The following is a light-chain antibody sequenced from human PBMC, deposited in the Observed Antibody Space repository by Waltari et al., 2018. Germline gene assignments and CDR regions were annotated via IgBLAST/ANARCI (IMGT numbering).Light chain of an antibody. CDR2: KAS. V-gene: IGKV1-5*03. CDR3: QHYYSDSRA. J-gene: IGKJ1*01. Sequence: DIQMTQSPSTLSASVGDRVTITCRASQRISRWLACFQQKPGKSPKLLIYKASSLASDVPSRFSGSGFGTDFTLTISSLQPDDFATYYCQHYYSDSRAFGQGTKVEVK. CDR1: QRISRW.